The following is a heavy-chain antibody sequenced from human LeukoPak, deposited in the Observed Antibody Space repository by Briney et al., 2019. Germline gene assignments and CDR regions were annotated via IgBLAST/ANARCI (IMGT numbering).Heavy chain of an antibody. CDR2: INSSSSYI. D-gene: IGHD1-26*01. Sequence: PGGPLRLSCAASGFSSSSYSMNWVRQAPGKGLEWVSSINSSSSYIYYADSVKGRFTISRDNAKNSLYLQMNSLRGEDTAVYYCARSSGSYLTGAVYWGQGTLVTVSS. CDR3: ARSSGSYLTGAVY. J-gene: IGHJ4*02. CDR1: GFSSSSYS. V-gene: IGHV3-21*01.